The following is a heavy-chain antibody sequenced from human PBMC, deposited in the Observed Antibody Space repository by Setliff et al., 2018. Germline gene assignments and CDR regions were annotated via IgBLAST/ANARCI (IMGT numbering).Heavy chain of an antibody. J-gene: IGHJ6*02. CDR3: VRDRPSRQRILGGSIRRRRDAGHPSIDYYGLDV. Sequence: SETLSLTCTVYGASFSDYYWGWIRQPPGKRLEWIAAINHSVSTNYNPSLKSRVTKSVDTSKNQFSLKLSPVTAADTAVYYCVRDRPSRQRILGGSIRRRRDAGHPSIDYYGLDVWGQGTTVTV. CDR2: INHSVST. CDR1: GASFSDYY. V-gene: IGHV4-34*01. D-gene: IGHD3-16*01.